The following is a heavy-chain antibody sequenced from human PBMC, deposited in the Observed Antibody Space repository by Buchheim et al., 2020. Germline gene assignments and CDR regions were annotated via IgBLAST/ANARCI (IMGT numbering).Heavy chain of an antibody. J-gene: IGHJ6*02. CDR2: INSDGSST. D-gene: IGHD6-13*01. V-gene: IGHV3-74*01. CDR3: ARGGAAGTPYYYYGMDV. Sequence: EVQLVESGGGLVQPGGSLRLSCAASGFTFSSYRMHWVRQAPGKGLVWVSRINSDGSSTSYADSVKGRFTISRDNAKNTLYLQMNSLRSEDTAVYYCARGGAAGTPYYYYGMDVWGQGT. CDR1: GFTFSSYR.